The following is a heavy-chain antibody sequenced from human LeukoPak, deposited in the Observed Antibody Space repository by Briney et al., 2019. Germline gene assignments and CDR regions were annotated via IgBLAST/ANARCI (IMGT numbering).Heavy chain of an antibody. CDR3: AREEHDYVWGSYRYYYYYGIDV. J-gene: IGHJ6*02. V-gene: IGHV3-30*03. CDR1: GFTFSSYG. CDR2: LSFDGSNE. D-gene: IGHD3-16*02. Sequence: SGGSLRLSCAASGFTFSSYGMHWVRQSPGRGLEWVSFLSFDGSNEFYADSLKGRFTISRDNSKDTLCLQMDSLRAEDTALYYCAREEHDYVWGSYRYYYYYGIDVWGQGTTVTVSS.